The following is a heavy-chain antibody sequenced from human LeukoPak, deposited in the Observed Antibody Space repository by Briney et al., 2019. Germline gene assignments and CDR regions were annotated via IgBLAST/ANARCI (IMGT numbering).Heavy chain of an antibody. CDR3: ARLRYSGSYYGAFDI. V-gene: IGHV4-61*02. J-gene: IGHJ3*02. D-gene: IGHD1-26*01. CDR2: IYTSGST. CDR1: GGSISSGSYY. Sequence: SETLSLTCTVSGGSISSGSYYWSWIRQPAGKGLEWIGRIYTSGSTNYNPSLKSRVTISVDTSKNQFSLKLSSVTAADTAVYYCARLRYSGSYYGAFDIWGQGTMVTVSS.